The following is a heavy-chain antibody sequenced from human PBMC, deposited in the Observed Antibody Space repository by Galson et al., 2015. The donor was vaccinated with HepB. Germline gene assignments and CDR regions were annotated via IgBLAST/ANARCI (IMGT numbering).Heavy chain of an antibody. J-gene: IGHJ6*02. CDR1: GFTFSSYG. CDR3: AKDRIYYGSEGMDV. Sequence: SLRLSCAASGFTFSSYGMHWVRQAPGKGLGWVAVISYDGSNKYYADSVKGRFTISRDNSKNTLYLQMNSLRAEDTAVYYCAKDRIYYGSEGMDVWGQGTTVTVSS. V-gene: IGHV3-30*18. D-gene: IGHD3-10*01. CDR2: ISYDGSNK.